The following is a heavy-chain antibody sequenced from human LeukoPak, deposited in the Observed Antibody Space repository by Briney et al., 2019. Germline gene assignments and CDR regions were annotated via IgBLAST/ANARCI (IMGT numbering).Heavy chain of an antibody. V-gene: IGHV3-33*03. D-gene: IGHD1-1*01. CDR1: GFTFSSYG. J-gene: IGHJ4*02. CDR3: AKDIRGTFDY. CDR2: IWYDGSNK. Sequence: GGSLRLSCAASGFTFSSYGMHWVRQAPGKGLEWVAVIWYDGSNKYYADSVKGRFTISRDNAKNSLYLQMNSLRAEDTALYYCAKDIRGTFDYWGQGTLVTVS.